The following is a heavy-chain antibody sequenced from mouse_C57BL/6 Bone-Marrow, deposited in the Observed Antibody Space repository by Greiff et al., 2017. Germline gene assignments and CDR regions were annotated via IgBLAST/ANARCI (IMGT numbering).Heavy chain of an antibody. Sequence: EVKLMESGGGLVQPGGSLSLSCAASGFTFTDYYMSWVRQPPGKALEWLGFIRNKANGYTTEYSASVKGRFTISRDNSKSILYLQMNALRAEDSATYYWARYLDGYFDVWAQGPRSPSPQ. V-gene: IGHV7-3*01. CDR3: ARYLDGYFDV. CDR2: IRNKANGYTT. J-gene: IGHJ1*03. CDR1: GFTFTDYY.